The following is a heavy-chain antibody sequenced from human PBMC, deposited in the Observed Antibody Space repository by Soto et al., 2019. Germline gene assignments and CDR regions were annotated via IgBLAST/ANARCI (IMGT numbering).Heavy chain of an antibody. Sequence: GGSLRLSCAASGLTFSRYSMNWVRQAPGKGLEWVSYISISSSTIYYADSVKGRFTISRDNAKNSLYLQMNSLRDEDTAVYYCARDPRYCSSTSCYFAASTRNYYYYGMDVWGQGTTVTVSS. J-gene: IGHJ6*02. CDR3: ARDPRYCSSTSCYFAASTRNYYYYGMDV. V-gene: IGHV3-48*02. D-gene: IGHD2-2*01. CDR1: GLTFSRYS. CDR2: ISISSSTI.